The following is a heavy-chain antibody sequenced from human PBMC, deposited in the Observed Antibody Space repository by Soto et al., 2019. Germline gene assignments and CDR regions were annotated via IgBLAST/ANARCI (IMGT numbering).Heavy chain of an antibody. V-gene: IGHV1-2*02. CDR2: INLKSGGT. Sequence: QVQVVQSGTEVKKPGASVKVSCKASGYTFTDYYMHWVRQAPGQGLEWMGWINLKSGGTNYAQKFQGRVTMTRATSISTAYMELSRLTSDDTAVYYCARGGITIFGVVDYWGQGTLVTVSS. J-gene: IGHJ4*02. CDR3: ARGGITIFGVVDY. CDR1: GYTFTDYY. D-gene: IGHD3-3*01.